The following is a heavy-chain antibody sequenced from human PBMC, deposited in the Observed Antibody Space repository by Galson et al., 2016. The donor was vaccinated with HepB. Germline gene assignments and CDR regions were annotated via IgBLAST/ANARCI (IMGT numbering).Heavy chain of an antibody. CDR3: ARDTPRDRTGVDV. J-gene: IGHJ6*02. CDR1: GFTFSDNS. Sequence: SLRLSCAASGFTFSDNSMNWVRQAPGKGLEWVSSISVTSRYIKYAESVRGRFTTSRDNDKSSLLLQMNSLRVEDTAVYYCARDTPRDRTGVDVWGQGTTVIVSS. CDR2: ISVTSRYI. V-gene: IGHV3-21*06.